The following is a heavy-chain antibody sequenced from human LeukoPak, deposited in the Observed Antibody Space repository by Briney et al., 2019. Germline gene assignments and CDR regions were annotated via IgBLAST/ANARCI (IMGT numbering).Heavy chain of an antibody. CDR2: IYSSGST. D-gene: IGHD6-13*01. Sequence: SETLSLTCTVSGDTISGFSWSWIRQPAGKGLEWIGRIYSSGSTNYSPPLRSRVTMSVDTKNQFSLKVNSVTAADTAVYYCARDRAGFIDDWGQGTLVTVSS. J-gene: IGHJ4*02. CDR3: ARDRAGFIDD. V-gene: IGHV4-4*07. CDR1: GDTISGFS.